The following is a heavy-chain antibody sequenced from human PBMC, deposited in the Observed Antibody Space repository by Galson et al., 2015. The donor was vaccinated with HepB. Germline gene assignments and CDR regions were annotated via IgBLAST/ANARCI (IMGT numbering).Heavy chain of an antibody. CDR1: GYTFTGYY. D-gene: IGHD3-22*01. J-gene: IGHJ4*02. V-gene: IGHV1-2*04. CDR2: INPNSGGT. CDR3: ARVDDSSGLYYFDY. Sequence: SVKVSCKASGYTFTGYYMHWVRQAPGQGLEWMGWINPNSGGTNYAQKFQGWVTMTRDTSISTAYMELSRLRSDDTAVYYCARVDDSSGLYYFDYWGQGTLVTVSS.